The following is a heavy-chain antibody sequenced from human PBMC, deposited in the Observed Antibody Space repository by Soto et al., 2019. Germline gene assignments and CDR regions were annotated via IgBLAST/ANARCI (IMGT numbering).Heavy chain of an antibody. V-gene: IGHV3-23*01. CDR3: AKIWFGELEYFDL. Sequence: GGSLKLSCAASGFTFSSYAMSWVRQAPGKGLEWVATISGSGDSTYYADSVKGRFTISRDNSKNTLYLQMNTLRAEDTAVYYCAKIWFGELEYFDLWGRGTLVTVSS. D-gene: IGHD3-10*01. CDR1: GFTFSSYA. J-gene: IGHJ2*01. CDR2: ISGSGDST.